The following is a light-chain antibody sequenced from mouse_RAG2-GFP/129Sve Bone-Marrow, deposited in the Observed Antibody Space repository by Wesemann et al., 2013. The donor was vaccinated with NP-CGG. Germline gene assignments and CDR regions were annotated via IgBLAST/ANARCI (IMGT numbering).Light chain of an antibody. CDR1: QNVGTN. Sequence: TQSQKFMSTSVGDRVSVTCKASQNVGTNVAWYQQKPGQSPKALIYSASYRYSGVPDRFTGSGSGTDFTLTISSVQAEDLADYFCQQHYSTPWTFGGGTKLEIK. CDR3: QQHYSTPWT. CDR2: SAS. V-gene: IGKV6-15*01. J-gene: IGKJ1*01.